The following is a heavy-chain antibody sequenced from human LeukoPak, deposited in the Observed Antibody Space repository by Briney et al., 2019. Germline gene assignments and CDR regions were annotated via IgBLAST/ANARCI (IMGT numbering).Heavy chain of an antibody. CDR2: IYYSGST. Sequence: PSETLSLTCTVSGGSISSGDYYWSWIRQPPGKGLEWIGYIYYSGSTYYNPSLKSRVTISVDTSKNQFSLKLSSVTAADTAVYYCARHADYYESTSYFWDYWGQGTLVTVSS. V-gene: IGHV4-30-4*08. J-gene: IGHJ4*02. D-gene: IGHD3-22*01. CDR3: ARHADYYESTSYFWDY. CDR1: GGSISSGDYY.